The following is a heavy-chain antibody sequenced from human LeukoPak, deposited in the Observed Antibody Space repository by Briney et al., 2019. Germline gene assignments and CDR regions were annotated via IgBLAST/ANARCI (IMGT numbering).Heavy chain of an antibody. V-gene: IGHV3-7*03. CDR3: ARALGVTPPYSFAYGMDV. CDR2: INKGGIEK. J-gene: IGHJ6*04. CDR1: GFTFSSYW. Sequence: GGALRLSCAASGFTFSSYWLTWVRQAAGKGLEWVASINKGGIEKYYVDSVKGRFPISRDNAENSTYLQLNSLRAGDTAAYFCARALGVTPPYSFAYGMDVWGKGATVTVSS. D-gene: IGHD2-15*01.